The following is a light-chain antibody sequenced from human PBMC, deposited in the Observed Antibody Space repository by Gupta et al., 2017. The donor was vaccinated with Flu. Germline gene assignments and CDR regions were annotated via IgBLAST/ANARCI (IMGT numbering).Light chain of an antibody. CDR2: AAS. V-gene: IGKV1-39*01. Sequence: SSMSASVGDRGIITCRASQSIRSYLHWYQQKPGQAPKLLIYAASSWQSGVPSRFSGSGYGKDLTLTISSRQQEDFASYFCRQTDSSSPKTFGGGTMVEIK. CDR1: QSIRSY. J-gene: IGKJ4*01. CDR3: RQTDSSSPKT.